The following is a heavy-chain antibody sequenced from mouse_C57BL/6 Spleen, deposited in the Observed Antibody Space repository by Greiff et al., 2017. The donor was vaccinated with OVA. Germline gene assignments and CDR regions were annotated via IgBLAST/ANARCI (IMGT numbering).Heavy chain of an antibody. Sequence: VQLQQPGAELVKPGASVKLSCKASGYTFTSYWMQWVKQRPGQGLEWIGEIDPSDSYTNYNQKFKGKATLTVDTSSSTAYMQLSSLTSEDSAVYYCARSGRSNYFDYWGQGTTLTVSS. J-gene: IGHJ2*01. CDR2: IDPSDSYT. CDR1: GYTFTSYW. CDR3: ARSGRSNYFDY. V-gene: IGHV1-50*01.